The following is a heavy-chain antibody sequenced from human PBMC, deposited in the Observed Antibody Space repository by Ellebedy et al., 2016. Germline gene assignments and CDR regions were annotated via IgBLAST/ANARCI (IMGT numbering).Heavy chain of an antibody. CDR2: IWFDGSNK. Sequence: GESLKISCGASGFTFSTHAIHWVRQAPAKGLEWVGFIWFDGSNKDYADSVKGRFSISRDNSKNTVYLQMNSLRVDDTAGYYCAGDPPNSGWQLAYWGQGALVTVSS. D-gene: IGHD6-19*01. J-gene: IGHJ4*02. CDR1: GFTFSTHA. V-gene: IGHV3-33*08. CDR3: AGDPPNSGWQLAY.